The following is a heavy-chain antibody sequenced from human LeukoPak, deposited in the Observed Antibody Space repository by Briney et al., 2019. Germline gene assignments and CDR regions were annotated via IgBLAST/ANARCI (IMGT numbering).Heavy chain of an antibody. CDR2: ISAYNGNT. CDR3: ARDLEEYYYDSSGYNGVLDY. J-gene: IGHJ4*02. CDR1: GYTFTSYG. V-gene: IGHV1-18*01. D-gene: IGHD3-22*01. Sequence: ASVKVSCKASGYTFTSYGISWVRQAPGQGLEWMGWISAYNGNTNYAQKLQGRVTMTTDTSTSTAYMELRSLRSDDTAVYYCARDLEEYYYDSSGYNGVLDYWGQGTLVTVSS.